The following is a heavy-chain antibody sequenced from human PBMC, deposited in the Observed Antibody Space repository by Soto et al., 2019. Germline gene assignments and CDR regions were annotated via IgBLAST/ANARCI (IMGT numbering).Heavy chain of an antibody. J-gene: IGHJ4*02. CDR1: GSTFSSYW. V-gene: IGHV3-7*01. CDR3: AKVALRPYYFDY. CDR2: IKQDGSEK. D-gene: IGHD5-12*01. Sequence: LRLSCAASGSTFSSYWMSWVRQAPGKGLEWVANIKQDGSEKYYVDSVEGRFTISRDNAQNTLYLQMNTLRAEDTAVYYCAKVALRPYYFDYWGQGTLVTVSS.